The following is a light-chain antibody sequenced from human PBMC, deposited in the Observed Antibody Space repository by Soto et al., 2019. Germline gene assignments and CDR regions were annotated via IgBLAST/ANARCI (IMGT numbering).Light chain of an antibody. CDR1: SSDVGSYNL. CDR3: CSYAGSSTSYV. J-gene: IGLJ1*01. V-gene: IGLV2-23*02. Sequence: QSALTQPASVSGSPGQSITISCTGTSSDVGSYNLVSWYQQHPGKAPKLMIYEVSKRPSGVSNRFSGSKSGKTASLTISGLQAEDEADFYCCSYAGSSTSYVFGTGTKATVL. CDR2: EVS.